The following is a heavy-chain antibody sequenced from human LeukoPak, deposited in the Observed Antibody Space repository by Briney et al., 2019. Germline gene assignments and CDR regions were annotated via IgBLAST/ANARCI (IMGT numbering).Heavy chain of an antibody. Sequence: GGSLRLSCAASGFTFSNYAIHWVRQAPGKGLEWVAVISSAGTNKYYADSVRGRFTLSRDNSRNTLYLQMDSLRAEDTAVYYCARDGPSGIVVVPAAIENWGQETLVTVSS. J-gene: IGHJ4*02. D-gene: IGHD2-2*02. V-gene: IGHV3-30-3*01. CDR2: ISSAGTNK. CDR1: GFTFSNYA. CDR3: ARDGPSGIVVVPAAIEN.